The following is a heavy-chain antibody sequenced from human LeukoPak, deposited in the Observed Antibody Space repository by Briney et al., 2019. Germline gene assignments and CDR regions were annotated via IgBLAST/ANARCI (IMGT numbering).Heavy chain of an antibody. V-gene: IGHV4-34*01. D-gene: IGHD3-3*01. Sequence: SETLSLTCAVYGGSFSGYYWSWIRQPPGKGLEWIGEINHSGSTNYNPSLKSRVTISVDKSKNQFSLKLSSVTTADTAVYYCATRITIFGVVSDYWGQGTLVTVSS. J-gene: IGHJ4*02. CDR2: INHSGST. CDR1: GGSFSGYY. CDR3: ATRITIFGVVSDY.